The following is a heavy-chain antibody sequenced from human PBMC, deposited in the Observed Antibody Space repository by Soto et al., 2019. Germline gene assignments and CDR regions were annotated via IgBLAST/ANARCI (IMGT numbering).Heavy chain of an antibody. D-gene: IGHD3-22*01. Sequence: EVQLVESGGGLVQPGGSLRLSSAGSGFTLSDHYIDWVRQAPGKGLEWVGRSRDKAQGYSITYAASVKGRFTTSRDESKNSVSLQMNSLKTEDTAVYYCVRATYFSDSSGYTRCLDYWGQGTLVTVSS. V-gene: IGHV3-72*01. J-gene: IGHJ4*02. CDR2: SRDKAQGYSI. CDR3: VRATYFSDSSGYTRCLDY. CDR1: GFTLSDHY.